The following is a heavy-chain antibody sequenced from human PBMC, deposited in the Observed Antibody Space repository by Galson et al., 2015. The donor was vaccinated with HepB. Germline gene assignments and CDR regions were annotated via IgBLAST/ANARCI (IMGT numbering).Heavy chain of an antibody. CDR3: ARDYGDSGAGDGTDFDY. J-gene: IGHJ4*02. D-gene: IGHD4-17*01. V-gene: IGHV1-18*01. CDR1: GYTFTSYG. Sequence: SVKVSCKASGYTFTSYGISWVRQAPGQGLEWMGWISAYNGNTNYAQKLQGRVTMTTDTSTSTAYMELRSLRSDDTAVYYCARDYGDSGAGDGTDFDYWGQGTLVTVSS. CDR2: ISAYNGNT.